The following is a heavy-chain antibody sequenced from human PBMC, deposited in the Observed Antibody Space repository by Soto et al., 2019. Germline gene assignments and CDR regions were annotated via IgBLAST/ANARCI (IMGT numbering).Heavy chain of an antibody. Sequence: SETLSLTCSVSGGSISRVYYYWSWIRQPPGKGLEWIGNIYYSGNTYYTPSLKSRLIISIDTSKNQFSLKVGSGAAADTAVSYCDSAALCGMDVWGQGTTVTVSS. CDR3: DSAALCGMDV. J-gene: IGHJ6*02. V-gene: IGHV4-30-4*01. CDR2: IYYSGNT. D-gene: IGHD2-2*01. CDR1: GGSISRVYYY.